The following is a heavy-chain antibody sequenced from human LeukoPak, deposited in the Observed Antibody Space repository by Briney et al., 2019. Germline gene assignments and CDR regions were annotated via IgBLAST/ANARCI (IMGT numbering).Heavy chain of an antibody. Sequence: GASVNVSCKASGYTFTSYGISWVRQAPGQGLEWMGWISAYNGNTNYAQKLQGRVTMTTDTSTSPAYMELRSLRSDDTVVYYCARYSSSLRYFDYWGQGALVTVSS. CDR3: ARYSSSLRYFDY. CDR2: ISAYNGNT. D-gene: IGHD6-6*01. V-gene: IGHV1-18*01. CDR1: GYTFTSYG. J-gene: IGHJ4*02.